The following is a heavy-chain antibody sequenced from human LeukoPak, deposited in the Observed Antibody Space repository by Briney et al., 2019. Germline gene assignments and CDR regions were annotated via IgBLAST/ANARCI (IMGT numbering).Heavy chain of an antibody. V-gene: IGHV3-53*01. CDR2: IYSGGST. CDR1: GFTVSSNY. D-gene: IGHD4-17*01. J-gene: IGHJ5*02. Sequence: GGSLRLSCAASGFTVSSNYMSWVRQAPGEGLEWVSVIYSGGSTYYADSVKGRFTISRDNAKNSLYLQMNSLRAEDTAVYYCARDCGTVTTGANWFDPWGQGTLVTVSS. CDR3: ARDCGTVTTGANWFDP.